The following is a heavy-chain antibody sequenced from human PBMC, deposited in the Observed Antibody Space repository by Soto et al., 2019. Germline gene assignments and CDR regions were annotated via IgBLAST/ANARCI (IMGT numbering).Heavy chain of an antibody. D-gene: IGHD6-6*01. Sequence: QVQLVQSGAEVKKPGSSVKVSCKASGGTFSSYAISWVRQAPGQGLEWMGGIIPIFGTANYAQKFQGRVTITADETTSTAYMELSSLRSEDTAVYYCARYHQQLVNYYYYGMDVWGQGTTVTVSS. J-gene: IGHJ6*02. CDR3: ARYHQQLVNYYYYGMDV. V-gene: IGHV1-69*01. CDR2: IIPIFGTA. CDR1: GGTFSSYA.